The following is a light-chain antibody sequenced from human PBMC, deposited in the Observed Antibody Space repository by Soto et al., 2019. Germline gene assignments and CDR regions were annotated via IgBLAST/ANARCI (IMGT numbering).Light chain of an antibody. Sequence: EIVLTQAPATLSLSPGERATLSCRASQSVSSYLAWYQQKPGQAPRLLIYDASNRATGIPARFSGSGSGTDFTLTISRLEPEDFAVYYCQQYGSSRVEFGQGTKVDIK. J-gene: IGKJ1*01. CDR3: QQYGSSRVE. CDR2: DAS. CDR1: QSVSSY. V-gene: IGKV3-20*01.